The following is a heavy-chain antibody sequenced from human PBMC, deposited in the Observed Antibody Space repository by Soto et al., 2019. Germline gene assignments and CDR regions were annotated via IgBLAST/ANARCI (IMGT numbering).Heavy chain of an antibody. CDR3: SRAYSSGWSFDAFDI. Sequence: PGESLKISCKGSGYSFTSYWISWVRQMPGKGLEWMGRIDPSDSYTNYSPSFQGHVTISADKSISTAYLQWSSLKASDTAMYFFSRAYSSGWSFDAFDIWGQGTMVTVSS. CDR1: GYSFTSYW. V-gene: IGHV5-10-1*01. D-gene: IGHD6-19*01. CDR2: IDPSDSYT. J-gene: IGHJ3*02.